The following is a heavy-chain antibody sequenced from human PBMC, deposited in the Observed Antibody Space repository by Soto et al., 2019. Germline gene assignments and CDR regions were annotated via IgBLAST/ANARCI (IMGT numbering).Heavy chain of an antibody. J-gene: IGHJ3*01. V-gene: IGHV1-69*13. CDR2: IIPIFGTA. D-gene: IGHD6-6*01. CDR1: GGTFSSYA. CDR3: ARVVGTDAFDF. Sequence: SVKVSCKASGGTFSSYAISWVRQAPGQGLEWMGGIIPIFGTANYAQKFQGRATITADESTSTAYMELSSLRSEDTAVYYCARVVGTDAFDFWGQGTMVTVSS.